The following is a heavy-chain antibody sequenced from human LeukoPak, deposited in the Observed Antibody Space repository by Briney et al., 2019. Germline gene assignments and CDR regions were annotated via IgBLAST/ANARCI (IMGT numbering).Heavy chain of an antibody. D-gene: IGHD3-3*01. V-gene: IGHV4-59*01. Sequence: SETLSLTCTVSGGSISSYSWSWIRQPPGKRLEWIGYIYYSGSTNYNPSLKSRVTISVDTSKNQFSLKLRSVTAADTAVYYCARDRLFGVVTAWGQGTLVTVSS. J-gene: IGHJ5*02. CDR1: GGSISSYS. CDR3: ARDRLFGVVTA. CDR2: IYYSGST.